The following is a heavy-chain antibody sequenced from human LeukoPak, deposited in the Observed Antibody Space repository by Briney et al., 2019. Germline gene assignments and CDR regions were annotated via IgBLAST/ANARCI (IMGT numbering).Heavy chain of an antibody. CDR2: INPNSGGT. J-gene: IGHJ4*02. D-gene: IGHD3-22*01. Sequence: ASVKVSCKASGYTFTGYYMHWVRQAPGQGLEWVGWINPNSGGTNYAQKFQGRVTMTRDTSISTAYMELSRLRSDDTAVYYCARVTIGLHYYDSSGYDYWGQGTLVTVSS. CDR3: ARVTIGLHYYDSSGYDY. V-gene: IGHV1-2*02. CDR1: GYTFTGYY.